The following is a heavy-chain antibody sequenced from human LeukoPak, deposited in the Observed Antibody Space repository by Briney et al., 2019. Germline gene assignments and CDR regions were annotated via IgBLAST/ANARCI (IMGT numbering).Heavy chain of an antibody. CDR2: IWYDGSNK. CDR1: GFTFSSYG. CDR3: ARDRERFEAFDI. J-gene: IGHJ3*02. V-gene: IGHV3-33*01. Sequence: GGSLRLSCAASGFTFSSYGMHWVRQAPGKGLEWVAVIWYDGSNKYYADSVKGRFTISRDNSKNTLYLQMNSLRAEDTAVYYCARDRERFEAFDIWGQGTMVTVSS. D-gene: IGHD3-10*01.